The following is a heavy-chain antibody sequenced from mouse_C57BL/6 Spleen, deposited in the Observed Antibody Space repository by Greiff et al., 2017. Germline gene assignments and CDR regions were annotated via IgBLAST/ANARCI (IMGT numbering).Heavy chain of an antibody. J-gene: IGHJ3*01. CDR1: GFSLTSYG. CDR3: ASYYYGSRGGFAY. Sequence: QVHVKQSGPGLVQPSQSLSITCTVSGFSLTSYGVHWVRQSPGKGLEWLGVIWSGGSTDYNAAFISRLSISKDNSKSQVFFKMNGLQAVDTAIYYCASYYYGSRGGFAYWGQGTLVTVSA. D-gene: IGHD1-1*01. CDR2: IWSGGST. V-gene: IGHV2-2*01.